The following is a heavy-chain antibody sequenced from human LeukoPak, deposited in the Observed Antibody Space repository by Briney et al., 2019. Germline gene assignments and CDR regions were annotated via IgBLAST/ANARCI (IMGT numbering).Heavy chain of an antibody. J-gene: IGHJ5*02. Sequence: SSETLSLTCTVSGYSITSYYWSWIRQPAGKGLEWIGRIHTSGSTKYNPSLKSRVTMSVDTSKNQFSLKLSSVTAADTAVYYCARGRYYYDSSGLGWFDPWGQGTLVTVSS. CDR3: ARGRYYYDSSGLGWFDP. CDR2: IHTSGST. D-gene: IGHD3-22*01. V-gene: IGHV4-4*07. CDR1: GYSITSYY.